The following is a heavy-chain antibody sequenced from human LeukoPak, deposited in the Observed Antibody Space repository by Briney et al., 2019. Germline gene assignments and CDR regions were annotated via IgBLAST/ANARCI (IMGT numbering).Heavy chain of an antibody. Sequence: GGSLRLSCAASGFTFSRYAMNGVRQAPGKGLEWVSYISSSGSYIFHADSVKGRFTISRDNAKNSLYLQMNSLRAEDTAVYYCAREGPIKNGDLDYWGQGTLVTVSS. V-gene: IGHV3-21*05. D-gene: IGHD1-1*01. CDR3: AREGPIKNGDLDY. CDR2: ISSSGSYI. CDR1: GFTFSRYA. J-gene: IGHJ4*02.